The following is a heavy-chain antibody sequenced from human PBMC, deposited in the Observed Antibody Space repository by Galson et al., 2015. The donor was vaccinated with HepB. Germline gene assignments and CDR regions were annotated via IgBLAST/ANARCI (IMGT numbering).Heavy chain of an antibody. Sequence: LRLSCAASGFTFSSYWMHWVRQAPGKGLVWVSRINSDGSSTSYADSVKGRFTISRDNAKNTLYLQMNSLRAEDTAVYYCASLGADWGRYFDWFPYYYYYYGMDVWGQGTTVTVSS. CDR1: GFTFSSYW. J-gene: IGHJ6*02. D-gene: IGHD3-9*01. CDR2: INSDGSST. V-gene: IGHV3-74*01. CDR3: ASLGADWGRYFDWFPYYYYYYGMDV.